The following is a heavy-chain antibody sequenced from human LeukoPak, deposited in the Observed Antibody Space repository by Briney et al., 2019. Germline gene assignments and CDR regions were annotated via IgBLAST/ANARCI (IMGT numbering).Heavy chain of an antibody. CDR2: INPNTGGT. D-gene: IGHD6-13*01. J-gene: IGHJ5*02. CDR3: AKVPPSITAAGNWLDP. CDR1: GYTFTAYY. V-gene: IGHV1-2*06. Sequence: ASVKISCKASGYTFTAYYIHWVRQAPGQGLEWTGRINPNTGGTNYAQKFQGRVTMTRDTSITTAYMELSRLTSDDTAIYYCAKVPPSITAAGNWLDPWGQGALVTVSS.